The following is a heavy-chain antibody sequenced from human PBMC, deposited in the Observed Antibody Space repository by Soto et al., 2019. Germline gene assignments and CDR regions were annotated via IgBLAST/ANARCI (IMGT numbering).Heavy chain of an antibody. D-gene: IGHD4-17*01. CDR2: INPSGGST. CDR1: GYTFTSYY. Sequence: AAVKVSCKACGYTFTSYYMHWVRQAPGQGLEWMGIINPSGGSTSYAQKFQGRVTMTRDTSTSTVYMELSSLRSEDTAVYYCARAGTTVTALKYWGQGTLVTVSS. V-gene: IGHV1-46*01. CDR3: ARAGTTVTALKY. J-gene: IGHJ4*02.